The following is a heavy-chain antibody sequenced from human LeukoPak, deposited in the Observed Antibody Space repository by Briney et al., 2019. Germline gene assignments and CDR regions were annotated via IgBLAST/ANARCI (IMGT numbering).Heavy chain of an antibody. CDR3: ARVGRPRGYIVVVPAAAYFDY. CDR1: GGSFSGYY. V-gene: IGHV4-34*01. J-gene: IGHJ4*02. CDR2: INHSGST. D-gene: IGHD2-2*01. Sequence: SETLSLTCAVYGGSFSGYYWSWIRQPPGKGLEWIGEINHSGSTNYNPSLKSRVTISVDTSKNQFSLKLSSVTAADTAVYYCARVGRPRGYIVVVPAAAYFDYWGQGTLVTVSS.